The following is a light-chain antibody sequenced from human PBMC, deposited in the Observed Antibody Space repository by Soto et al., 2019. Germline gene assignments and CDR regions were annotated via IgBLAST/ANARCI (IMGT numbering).Light chain of an antibody. Sequence: EIVLTQSPGTLSLSPGERATLSCRASQSVSSSYLAWYQQKPGQAPRLLIYGASSRATGIPDRFSGSGSGTDFTLNISRREPEDLAVYYCQQYGSSRGFTFGPGTKVDIK. CDR2: GAS. V-gene: IGKV3-20*01. CDR1: QSVSSSY. CDR3: QQYGSSRGFT. J-gene: IGKJ3*01.